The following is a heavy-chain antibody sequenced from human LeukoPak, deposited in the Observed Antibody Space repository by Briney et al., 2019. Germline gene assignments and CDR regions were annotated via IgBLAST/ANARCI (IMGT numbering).Heavy chain of an antibody. CDR2: ISSSSSTV. D-gene: IGHD2-21*02. CDR3: GRRPVNGVTAYWYFDL. J-gene: IGHJ2*01. V-gene: IGHV3-48*01. Sequence: PGGSLRLSCAASGFTFSSYSMNWVRQAPGKGLEWVSYISSSSSTVYYADSVKGRFSISRDNSKLTLYLQLNSLRADDTAVYYCGRRPVNGVTAYWYFDLWGRGTLVTVSS. CDR1: GFTFSSYS.